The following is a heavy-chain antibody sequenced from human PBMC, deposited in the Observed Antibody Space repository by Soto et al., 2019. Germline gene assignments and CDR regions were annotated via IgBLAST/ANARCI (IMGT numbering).Heavy chain of an antibody. CDR2: ISSSSSYI. Sequence: EVQLVESGGGLVKPGGSLRLSCAASGFTFSSYSMNWVRQAPGKGLEWVSSISSSSSYIYYADSVKGRFTISRNNAKNYLYLQINSLRAEDTAVYYCARVVDYYDPYYYYGMDVWGQGTTVTVSS. J-gene: IGHJ6*02. V-gene: IGHV3-21*01. D-gene: IGHD3-22*01. CDR3: ARVVDYYDPYYYYGMDV. CDR1: GFTFSSYS.